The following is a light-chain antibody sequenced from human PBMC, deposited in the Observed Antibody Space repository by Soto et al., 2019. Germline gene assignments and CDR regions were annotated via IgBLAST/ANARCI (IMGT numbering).Light chain of an antibody. CDR3: CSYAGSYTWV. Sequence: QSALTQPRSVSGSPGQSVTISCTGTSSDVGGYSFVSWYQQRPGKAPKLMIYDVSKRPSGVPDRFSGSKSGNTASLTISGLQAEDEADYYCCSYAGSYTWVFGGGTKVTVL. CDR1: SSDVGGYSF. V-gene: IGLV2-11*01. J-gene: IGLJ2*01. CDR2: DVS.